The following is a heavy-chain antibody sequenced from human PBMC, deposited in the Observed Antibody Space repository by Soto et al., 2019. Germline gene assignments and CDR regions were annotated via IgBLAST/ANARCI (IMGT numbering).Heavy chain of an antibody. CDR1: GGSFSGYY. J-gene: IGHJ4*02. CDR2: INHSGST. V-gene: IGHV4-34*01. CDR3: ARAFLLSRVPPGTGVEDY. D-gene: IGHD2-2*01. Sequence: SETLSLTCAVYGGSFSGYYWSWIRQPPGKGLEWIGEINHSGSTNYNPSLKSRVTISVDTSKNQFSLKLSSVTAADTAVYYCARAFLLSRVPPGTGVEDYWGQGTLVTVSS.